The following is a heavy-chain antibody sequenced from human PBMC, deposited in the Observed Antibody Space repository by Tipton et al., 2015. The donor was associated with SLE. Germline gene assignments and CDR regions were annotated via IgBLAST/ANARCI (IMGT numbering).Heavy chain of an antibody. Sequence: TLSLTCTVSGGSISSGSYYWSWIRQPAGKGLEWIGRIYTSGSTNYNPSLKSRVTISVDTSKNQFSLKLSSVTAADTAVYYCARGGGSSGVFDYWGQGTLVTVSS. V-gene: IGHV4-61*02. CDR1: GGSISSGSYY. J-gene: IGHJ4*02. CDR2: IYTSGST. CDR3: ARGGGSSGVFDY. D-gene: IGHD6-19*01.